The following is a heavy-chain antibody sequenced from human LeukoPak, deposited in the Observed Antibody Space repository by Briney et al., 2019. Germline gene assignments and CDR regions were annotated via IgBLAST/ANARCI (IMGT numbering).Heavy chain of an antibody. CDR1: GGSFSGYY. V-gene: IGHV4-34*01. J-gene: IGHJ4*02. CDR3: ARLADYGDYLSCFDY. Sequence: PSETLSLTCAVYGGSFSGYYWSWIRQPPGKGLEWIGEINRSGSTNYNPSLKSRVTISVDASKNQFSLKLSSVTAADTAVYYCARLADYGDYLSCFDYWGQGTLVTVSS. CDR2: INRSGST. D-gene: IGHD4-17*01.